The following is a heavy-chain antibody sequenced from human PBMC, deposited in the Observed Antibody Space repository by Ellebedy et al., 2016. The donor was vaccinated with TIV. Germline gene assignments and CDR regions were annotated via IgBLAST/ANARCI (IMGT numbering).Heavy chain of an antibody. CDR3: ASCIAAAPLEVWYFDL. Sequence: PGGSLRLSCAASGFTFSDYYMSWIRQAPGKGLEWVSYISSSGTTIYNADSVKGRFTISRDNAKNSLYLQMNSLRAEDTAVYYCASCIAAAPLEVWYFDLWGRGTLVTVSS. J-gene: IGHJ2*01. CDR1: GFTFSDYY. V-gene: IGHV3-11*01. D-gene: IGHD6-13*01. CDR2: ISSSGTTI.